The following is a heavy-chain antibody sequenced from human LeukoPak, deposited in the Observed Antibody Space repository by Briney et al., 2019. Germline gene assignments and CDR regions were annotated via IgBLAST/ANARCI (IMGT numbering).Heavy chain of an antibody. D-gene: IGHD5-18*01. V-gene: IGHV4-39*07. CDR2: IYYSGST. J-gene: IGHJ4*02. CDR3: ARDYQGGYGDKTVDY. CDR1: GGSISSNTYY. Sequence: SETLSITCTVSGGSISSNTYYWGWIRQPPGKGLEWIGSIYYSGSTYYNPSLKSRVTISVDTSKNQFSLKLSSVTAADTAVYYCARDYQGGYGDKTVDYWGQGTLVTVSS.